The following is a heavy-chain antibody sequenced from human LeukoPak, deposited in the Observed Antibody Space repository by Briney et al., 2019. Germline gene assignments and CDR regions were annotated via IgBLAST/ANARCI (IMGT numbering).Heavy chain of an antibody. V-gene: IGHV1-2*02. CDR2: INPNSGGT. Sequence: GASVKVSCKASGYTFTDYYMHWVRQAPGQGLEWMGWINPNSGGTNYAQKFQGRVTMTRDTSISTAYMELSRLRSDDTAVYYCARDSVAGVNWFDPWGQGTLVTVSS. CDR1: GYTFTDYY. D-gene: IGHD6-19*01. J-gene: IGHJ5*02. CDR3: ARDSVAGVNWFDP.